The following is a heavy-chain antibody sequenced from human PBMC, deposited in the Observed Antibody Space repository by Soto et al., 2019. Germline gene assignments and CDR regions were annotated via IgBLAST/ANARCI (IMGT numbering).Heavy chain of an antibody. V-gene: IGHV3-30-3*01. CDR3: ASDQRSYLQTGPYYFDY. D-gene: IGHD3-10*01. CDR1: GFTFSSYA. CDR2: ISYDGSNK. J-gene: IGHJ4*02. Sequence: GGSLRLSCAASGFTFSSYAMHWVRQAPGKGLEWVAVISYDGSNKYYADSVKGRFTISRDNSKNTLYLQMNSLRAEDTAVYYCASDQRSYLQTGPYYFDYWGQGTLVTVSS.